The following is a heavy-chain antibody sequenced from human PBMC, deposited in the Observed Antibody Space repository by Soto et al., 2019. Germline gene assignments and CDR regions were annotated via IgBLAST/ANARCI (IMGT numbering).Heavy chain of an antibody. CDR2: ASYDGNDK. CDR3: ARGVGNNWNYIWFDP. Sequence: LRLSCAASGFTFSTYAMHWVRQAPGKGLEWVAGASYDGNDKDYADSVKGRFTISRDNSKNTLYLQMSSLRVDDTAVYYCARGVGNNWNYIWFDPWGQGTLVTVSS. J-gene: IGHJ5*02. D-gene: IGHD1-1*01. V-gene: IGHV3-30*03. CDR1: GFTFSTYA.